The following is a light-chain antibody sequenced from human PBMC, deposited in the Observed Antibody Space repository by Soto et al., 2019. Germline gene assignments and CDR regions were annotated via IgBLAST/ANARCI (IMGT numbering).Light chain of an antibody. CDR3: QQYYSPYT. Sequence: DIVMTQSPDSLAVSLGERATINCKSSQSVLYSSNNKNYLAWYQQKQGQPPNLLVYWAYTRESGVPDRFSGSGSGTDFTLTISSLQAEDVAVYYCQQYYSPYTFGQGTKLEIK. CDR2: WAY. CDR1: QSVLYSSNNKNY. V-gene: IGKV4-1*01. J-gene: IGKJ2*01.